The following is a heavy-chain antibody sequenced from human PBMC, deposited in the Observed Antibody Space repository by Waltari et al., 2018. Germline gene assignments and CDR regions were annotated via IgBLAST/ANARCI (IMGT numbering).Heavy chain of an antibody. V-gene: IGHV4-61*02. CDR1: GGSISSGSYS. D-gene: IGHD6-19*01. CDR2: VYSSGST. Sequence: QVQLQESGPGLVKSSQTLSLTCAVSGGSISSGSYSWSWIRQPAGKGLEWIGRVYSSGSTNYNPSLKSRVTISLDTSSDQFSLKLTSVTAADTAVYYCARENLSSGWPNWYFDLWGRGTLVTVSS. CDR3: ARENLSSGWPNWYFDL. J-gene: IGHJ2*01.